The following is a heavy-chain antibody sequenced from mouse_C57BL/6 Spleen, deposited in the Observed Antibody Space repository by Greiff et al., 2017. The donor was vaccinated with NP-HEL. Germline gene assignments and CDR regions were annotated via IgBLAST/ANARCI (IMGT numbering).Heavy chain of an antibody. CDR1: GYTFTSYW. CDR2: IDPSDSYT. J-gene: IGHJ2*01. D-gene: IGHD1-1*01. V-gene: IGHV1-69*01. CDR3: ATFYYGSGYDY. Sequence: VQLQQPGAELVMPGASVKLSCKASGYTFTSYWMHWVKQRPGQGLEWIGEIDPSDSYTNYNQKFKGKSTLTVDKSSSTAYMQLSSLTSEDSAVYYGATFYYGSGYDYWGQGTTLTVSS.